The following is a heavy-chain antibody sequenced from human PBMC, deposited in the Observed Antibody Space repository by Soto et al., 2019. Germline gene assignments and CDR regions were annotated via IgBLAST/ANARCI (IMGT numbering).Heavy chain of an antibody. CDR3: ARARPNLPREAL. Sequence: EVQLVESGGGLVRPGGSLRLSCADSAFTFSAYSMNWVRQAPGKGLEWVSSISSSSSYIYYADSVKGRFTISRDNAKNSLYLQMNSLRAEDTAVYYCARARPNLPREALWGQGALVTVSS. V-gene: IGHV3-21*01. D-gene: IGHD6-6*01. CDR1: AFTFSAYS. J-gene: IGHJ4*02. CDR2: ISSSSSYI.